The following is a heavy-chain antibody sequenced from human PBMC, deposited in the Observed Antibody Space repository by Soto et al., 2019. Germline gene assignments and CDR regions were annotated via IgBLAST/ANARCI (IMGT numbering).Heavy chain of an antibody. CDR1: GCTFTSYA. D-gene: IGHD2-15*01. CDR2: INAGNGNT. J-gene: IGHJ5*02. CDR3: ARDGGYCSGGSCYSGDNWFDP. V-gene: IGHV1-3*01. Sequence: SVKVSCKASGCTFTSYAMHWVRQAPGQSLEWMGWINAGNGNTKYSQKFQGRVTITRDTSASTAYMELSSLRSEDTAVYYCARDGGYCSGGSCYSGDNWFDPWGQGTLVTV.